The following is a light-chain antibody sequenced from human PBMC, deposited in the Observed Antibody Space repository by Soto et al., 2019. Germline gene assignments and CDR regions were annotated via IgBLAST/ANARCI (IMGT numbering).Light chain of an antibody. CDR2: GDS. Sequence: EIVLTQSPGTLSLSPGERATLFCRASESVGSSRLAWYQQNPGQAPKLLMYGDSNRAAGIPDRFSGSGSGTDFTLSISRLEPEDFAVYYCQQYGSSPGTFGQGTKVEIK. V-gene: IGKV3-20*01. J-gene: IGKJ1*01. CDR3: QQYGSSPGT. CDR1: ESVGSSR.